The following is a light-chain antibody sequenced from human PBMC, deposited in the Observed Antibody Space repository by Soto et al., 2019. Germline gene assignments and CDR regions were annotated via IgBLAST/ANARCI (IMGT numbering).Light chain of an antibody. V-gene: IGKV3-20*01. CDR1: QSVSSSY. CDR3: QEYNNWPPWT. Sequence: ELVLTQSPGTLSLSPGERATLSCWASQSVSSSYLAWYEQKPGQAPRLLIYGASSRATGIPDRFNGSGSGTDFTLTISSLQSEDFAVYYCQEYNNWPPWTFGQGTKV. J-gene: IGKJ1*01. CDR2: GAS.